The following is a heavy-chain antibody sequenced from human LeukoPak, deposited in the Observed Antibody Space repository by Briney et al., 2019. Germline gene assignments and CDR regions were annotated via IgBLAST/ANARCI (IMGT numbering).Heavy chain of an antibody. CDR2: INSDGRTT. V-gene: IGHV3-74*01. CDR3: ASHGLGSGNLFQE. CDR1: GFTFSSYW. Sequence: GGSLRLSCAASGFTFSSYWMHWVRQAPGKGPVWVSRINSDGRTTTYADSVKGRFTISRDNAQNTVYLQMNSLRAEDTAVYYCASHGLGSGNLFQEWGQGTKVTVSS. J-gene: IGHJ3*01. D-gene: IGHD5/OR15-5a*01.